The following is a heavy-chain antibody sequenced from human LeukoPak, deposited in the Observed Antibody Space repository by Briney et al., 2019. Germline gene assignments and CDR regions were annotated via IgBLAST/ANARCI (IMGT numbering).Heavy chain of an antibody. CDR3: ARVNGDIDY. J-gene: IGHJ4*02. CDR2: MNPKSGYT. V-gene: IGHV1-8*03. D-gene: IGHD4-17*01. CDR1: GGTFTNYD. Sequence: ASVKVSCKASGGTFTNYDINWVRQATGQGLEWMGWMNPKSGYTGYAQKFQGRVTITRDTSISTAYMELRGLRSEDTAVYYCARVNGDIDYWGQGTLVTVSS.